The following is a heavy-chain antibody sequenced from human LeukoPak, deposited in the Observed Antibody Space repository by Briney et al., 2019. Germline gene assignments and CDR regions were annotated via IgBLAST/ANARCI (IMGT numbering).Heavy chain of an antibody. J-gene: IGHJ6*02. CDR1: GYTFTSYG. Sequence: ASVKVSCKASGYTFTSYGISWVRQAPGQGLEWMGWISAYNGNTNYAQKLQGRVTMTTDTSTSTAYMELRSLRSDDTAVYYCARDLSAGTNPYYYYGMDVWGQGTTVTVSS. V-gene: IGHV1-18*01. D-gene: IGHD6-19*01. CDR3: ARDLSAGTNPYYYYGMDV. CDR2: ISAYNGNT.